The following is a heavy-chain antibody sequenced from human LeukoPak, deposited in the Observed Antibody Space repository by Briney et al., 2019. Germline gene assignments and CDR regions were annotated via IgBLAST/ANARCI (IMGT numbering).Heavy chain of an antibody. CDR3: AQGRSTATETTYYLDY. CDR1: GYSFSDYA. Sequence: GASVKVSCKASGYSFSDYAIQWVRQAPGHRLEWLGWINAGNGKTKYSQNFQGRGTITRDRSASTAYMELSSLRSEDTSIYYCAQGRSTATETTYYLDYWGQGTLVTVSS. D-gene: IGHD4-17*01. CDR2: INAGNGKT. V-gene: IGHV1-3*01. J-gene: IGHJ4*02.